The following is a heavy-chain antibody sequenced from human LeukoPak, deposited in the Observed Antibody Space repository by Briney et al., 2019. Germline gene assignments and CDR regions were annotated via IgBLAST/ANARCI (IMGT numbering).Heavy chain of an antibody. Sequence: PGGSLRLSCTASGFSFSSYWLTWVRQAPGKGPESVANIKQDGSEKYFVDSVKGRFTISRDNAKNSVYLQMNSLRAEDTAVYFCTRVRRDDYTTSGYTTSYYYFDYWGQGALVTVSS. CDR1: GFSFSSYW. J-gene: IGHJ4*02. CDR2: IKQDGSEK. V-gene: IGHV3-7*01. D-gene: IGHD4-4*01. CDR3: TRVRRDDYTTSGYTTSYYYFDY.